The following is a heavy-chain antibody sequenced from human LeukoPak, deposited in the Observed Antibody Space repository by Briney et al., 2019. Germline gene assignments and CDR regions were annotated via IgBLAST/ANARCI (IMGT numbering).Heavy chain of an antibody. D-gene: IGHD1-26*01. CDR3: ASIWGGSYDYYYMDV. CDR1: GGSISSGSYY. J-gene: IGHJ6*03. V-gene: IGHV4-61*02. Sequence: SETLSLTCTVSGGSISSGSYYWSWIRQPAGKGLEWIGRIYTSGSTNYNPSLKSRVTISVDTSKNQFSLKLSSVTAADTAVYYCASIWGGSYDYYYMDVWGKGTTVTVSS. CDR2: IYTSGST.